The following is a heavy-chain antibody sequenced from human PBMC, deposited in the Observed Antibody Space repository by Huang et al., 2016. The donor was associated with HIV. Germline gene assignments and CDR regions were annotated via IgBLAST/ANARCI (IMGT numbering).Heavy chain of an antibody. D-gene: IGHD3-22*01. CDR1: GGTFSSYA. Sequence: QVQLVQSGAEVKTPGSSVKVSCKASGGTFSSYAISWVRQAPGQGLEWMGGIIPIFGTANYAQKFQGRGTITADESTSTAYMELSSLRSEDTAVYYCARARGYYDSSVSYYFDYWGQGTLVTVSS. CDR2: IIPIFGTA. J-gene: IGHJ4*02. CDR3: ARARGYYDSSVSYYFDY. V-gene: IGHV1-69*13.